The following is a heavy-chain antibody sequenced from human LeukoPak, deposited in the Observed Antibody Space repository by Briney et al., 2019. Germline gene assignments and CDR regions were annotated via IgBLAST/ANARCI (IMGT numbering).Heavy chain of an antibody. CDR1: GGSFSGYY. CDR2: INHSGST. J-gene: IGHJ4*02. CDR3: ARGGPYGDYDY. V-gene: IGHV4-34*01. Sequence: SETLSLTCAVYGGSFYGGSFSGYYWSWIRQPPEKGLEWIGEINHSGSTNYNPSFKSRVTMSVDTSKNQFSLKLSSVTAADTAVYHCARGGPYGDYDYWGQGTLVTVSS. D-gene: IGHD4-17*01.